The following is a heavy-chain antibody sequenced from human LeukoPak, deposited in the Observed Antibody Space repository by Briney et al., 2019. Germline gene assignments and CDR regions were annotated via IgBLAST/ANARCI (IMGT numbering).Heavy chain of an antibody. CDR3: ARHPARSNWFDP. CDR2: INHSGST. CDR1: GGSFSGYY. Sequence: SETLSLTCAVYGGSFSGYYWSWIRQPPGKGLEWIGEINHSGSTNYNPSFRSRATMSIDTSVNQFSLTLTSVTAADTAIYYCARHPARSNWFDPWGQGILVTVSS. J-gene: IGHJ5*02. V-gene: IGHV4-34*01.